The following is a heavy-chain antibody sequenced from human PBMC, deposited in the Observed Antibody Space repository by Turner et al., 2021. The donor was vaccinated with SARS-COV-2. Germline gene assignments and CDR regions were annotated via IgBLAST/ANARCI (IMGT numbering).Heavy chain of an antibody. V-gene: IGHV3-13*04. CDR1: GFTFSNYD. CDR2: VGTAGDT. CDR3: ARAKFRGLISWFDP. D-gene: IGHD3-10*01. Sequence: EVQLVESGGGVVQPGGSLRLACAASGFTFSNYDMHWVRQAPGKGLEWVSAVGTAGDTYYPGSVKGRFTISRENGKNSLYLQMNSLRAGDTAVYYCARAKFRGLISWFDPWGQGTLVTVSS. J-gene: IGHJ5*02.